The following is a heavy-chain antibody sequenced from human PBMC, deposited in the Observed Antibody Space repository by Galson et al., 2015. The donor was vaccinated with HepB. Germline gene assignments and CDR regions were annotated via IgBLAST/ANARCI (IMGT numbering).Heavy chain of an antibody. CDR1: GFTFSSYA. CDR2: ISYDGSNK. D-gene: IGHD1-26*01. V-gene: IGHV3-30*04. Sequence: SLRLSCAASGFTFSSYAMHWVRQAPGKGLEWVAVISYDGSNKYYADSVKGRFTISRDNSKNTLYLQMNSLRAEDTAVYYCAREEVGATTDYYYYGVDVWGQGTTVTVSS. J-gene: IGHJ6*02. CDR3: AREEVGATTDYYYYGVDV.